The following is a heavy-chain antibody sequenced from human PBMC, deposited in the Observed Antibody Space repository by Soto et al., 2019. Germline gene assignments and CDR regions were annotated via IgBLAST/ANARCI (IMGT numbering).Heavy chain of an antibody. J-gene: IGHJ6*02. CDR1: GFTFSTYP. D-gene: IGHD2-21*02. V-gene: IGHV3-30*18. CDR3: AKETRSRAVTATRVNGMDV. Sequence: AQLSESGGGLVQPGGSLRLSCAASGFTFSTYPMSWVRQAPGKGLEWVAAISHDGSNQYYGDSVKGRFSISRDHSNNRLYLQMNNLKVEDSAIYYCAKETRSRAVTATRVNGMDVWGQGTTVTVSS. CDR2: ISHDGSNQ.